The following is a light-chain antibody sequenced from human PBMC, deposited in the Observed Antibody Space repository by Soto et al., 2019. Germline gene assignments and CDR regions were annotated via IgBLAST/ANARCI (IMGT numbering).Light chain of an antibody. CDR1: GSDVGAYNY. CDR3: SSYTSSSTPVV. J-gene: IGLJ2*01. V-gene: IGLV2-14*01. Sequence: QPVLTQPASVSGSPGQSITISCTGSGSDVGAYNYVSWYQQHPDKAPKLLIFEVTNRPSGVSDRFSGSKSGNTASLTISSLQAEDEADYYCSSYTSSSTPVVFGGGTKLTVL. CDR2: EVT.